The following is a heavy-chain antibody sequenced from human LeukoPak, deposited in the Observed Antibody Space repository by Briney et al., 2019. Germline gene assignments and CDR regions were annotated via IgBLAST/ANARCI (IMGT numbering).Heavy chain of an antibody. Sequence: PSETLSLTCTVSGYSISSGYYWGWIRQPPGKGLEWIGYIYYSGSTNYNPSLKSRVTISVDTSKNQFSLKLSSVTAADTAVYYCARAREGRFLDDFDYWGQGTLVTVSS. D-gene: IGHD3-3*01. CDR2: IYYSGST. V-gene: IGHV4-61*01. CDR1: GYSISSGYY. CDR3: ARAREGRFLDDFDY. J-gene: IGHJ4*02.